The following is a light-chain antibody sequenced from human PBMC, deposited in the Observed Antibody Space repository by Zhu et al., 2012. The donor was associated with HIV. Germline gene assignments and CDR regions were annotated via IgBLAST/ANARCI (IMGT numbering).Light chain of an antibody. CDR2: GAF. CDR3: QQYSDWPLT. CDR1: HSVSST. J-gene: IGKJ4*01. V-gene: IGKV3-15*01. Sequence: EIVMTQSPATLSVSPGETATLSCRASHSVSSTLAWYQQKPGQAPRLLIYGAFTRATGIPARFSGRGSGTEFTLPISSLQSEDFAVYYCQQYSDWPLTFGGGTKVGI.